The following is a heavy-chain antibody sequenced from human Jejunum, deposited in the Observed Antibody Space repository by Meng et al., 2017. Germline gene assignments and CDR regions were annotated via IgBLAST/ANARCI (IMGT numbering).Heavy chain of an antibody. Sequence: QVQLQESCPGLVMPSAHLSRTCLVSGGSVSSGTYYWSWIRQPPGKGLEWIGYIYYSGSTNYNPSLKSRVTISVDTSKNQFSLSLNSVTAADTAIYYCARADYVRYFDLWGRGTLVTV. CDR2: IYYSGST. J-gene: IGHJ2*01. V-gene: IGHV4-61*01. CDR3: ARADYVRYFDL. D-gene: IGHD3-10*02. CDR1: GGSVSSGTYY.